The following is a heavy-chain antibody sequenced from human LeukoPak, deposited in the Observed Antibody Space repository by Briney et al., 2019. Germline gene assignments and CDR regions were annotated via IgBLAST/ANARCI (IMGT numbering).Heavy chain of an antibody. D-gene: IGHD6-19*01. Sequence: SSETLSLTCTVSGGSISSYYWSWIRQPPGKGLEWIGYVHYSGTTNYSPSLKSRVTMSVDTSKNRFSLRLSSLTAADTAVYFCAGGGWSFDAFDFWGQGTMVTVSS. CDR2: VHYSGTT. J-gene: IGHJ3*01. V-gene: IGHV4-59*08. CDR1: GGSISSYY. CDR3: AGGGWSFDAFDF.